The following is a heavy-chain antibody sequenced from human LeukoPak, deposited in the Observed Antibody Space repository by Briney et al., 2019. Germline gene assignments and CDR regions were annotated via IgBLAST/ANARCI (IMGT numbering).Heavy chain of an antibody. CDR2: IYSDGRT. J-gene: IGHJ4*02. CDR1: GFTARNTT. D-gene: IGHD6-19*01. V-gene: IGHV3-53*01. Sequence: PGGSLRPSCASSGFTARNTTGSGFRQAPGRGLEWVSIIYSDGRTYYADSATGRFTISRDNSKNTMYLQMNSLRAEDTAVYYCASGGGYSSVWHSSDYWGQGTLVTVSS. CDR3: ASGGGYSSVWHSSDY.